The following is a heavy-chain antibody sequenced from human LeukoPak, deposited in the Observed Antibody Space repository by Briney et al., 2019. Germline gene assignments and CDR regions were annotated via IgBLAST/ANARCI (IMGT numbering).Heavy chain of an antibody. CDR1: GYTFTSYY. CDR3: ARAQVESPYYYGSGSYLWFDP. Sequence: GASEKVSCKASGYTFTSYYMHWVRQAPGQGLEWMGIINPSGGSTSYAQKFQGRVTMTRDTSISTAYMELSRLRSDDTAVYYCARAQVESPYYYGSGSYLWFDPWGQGTLATVSS. CDR2: INPSGGST. V-gene: IGHV1-46*01. D-gene: IGHD3-10*01. J-gene: IGHJ5*02.